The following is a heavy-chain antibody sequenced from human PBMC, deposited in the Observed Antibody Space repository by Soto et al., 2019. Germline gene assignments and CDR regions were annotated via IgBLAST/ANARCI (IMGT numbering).Heavy chain of an antibody. Sequence: QVQLVQSGAEVKKPGSSVKVSCKASGGTFSSYTISWVRQAPGQGLEWMGRIIPILGIANYAQKFQGRVRITADKSTSTAYMELSSLRSEDTAVYYCARAPPNCDQAFDLWGRGTLVTVSS. CDR1: GGTFSSYT. CDR3: ARAPPNCDQAFDL. V-gene: IGHV1-69*02. J-gene: IGHJ2*01. CDR2: IIPILGIA. D-gene: IGHD2-21*01.